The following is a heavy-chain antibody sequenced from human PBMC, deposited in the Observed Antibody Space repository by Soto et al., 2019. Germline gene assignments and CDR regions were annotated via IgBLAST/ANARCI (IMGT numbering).Heavy chain of an antibody. CDR2: IYYSGST. Sequence: QVQLQESGPRLVKPSETLSLTCTVSGDSISSYYWSWIRQPPGKGLEWIGYIYYSGSTNYNPSIKSRVTISVDTPKNQFSLKLTSVTAADTAVDYCARGVATIGPWGQGTLVTVSS. V-gene: IGHV4-59*01. D-gene: IGHD5-12*01. J-gene: IGHJ5*02. CDR1: GDSISSYY. CDR3: ARGVATIGP.